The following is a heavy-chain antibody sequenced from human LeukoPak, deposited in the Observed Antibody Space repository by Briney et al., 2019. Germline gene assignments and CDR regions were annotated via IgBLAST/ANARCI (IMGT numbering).Heavy chain of an antibody. CDR2: IYYSGST. J-gene: IGHJ4*02. CDR1: GGSISSYY. Sequence: PSETLSLTCTVSGGSISSYYWSWIRQPPGKGLEWIGYIYYSGSTNYNPSLKSRVTISVDTSKNQFSLKLSSVTAADTAVYYCARVFIPPPNYYDSSGPFDYWGQGTLVTVSS. CDR3: ARVFIPPPNYYDSSGPFDY. V-gene: IGHV4-59*12. D-gene: IGHD3-22*01.